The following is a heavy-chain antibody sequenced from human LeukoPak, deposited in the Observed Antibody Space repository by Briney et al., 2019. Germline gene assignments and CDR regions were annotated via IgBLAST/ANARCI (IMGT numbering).Heavy chain of an antibody. CDR1: GYTFTGYY. V-gene: IGHV1-2*02. CDR2: INPNSGGT. J-gene: IGHJ6*02. CDR3: ARDKAVAGNLGVGEYYYYYYGMDV. Sequence: GASVKVSCKASGYTFTGYYMHWVRQAPGQGLEWMGWINPNSGGTNYAQKFQGRVTMTRDTSISTAYMELSRLRSDDTAVYYCARDKAVAGNLGVGEYYYYYYGMDVWGQGTTVTVSS. D-gene: IGHD6-19*01.